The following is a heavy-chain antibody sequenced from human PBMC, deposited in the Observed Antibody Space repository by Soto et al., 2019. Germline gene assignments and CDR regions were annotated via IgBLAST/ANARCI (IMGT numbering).Heavy chain of an antibody. V-gene: IGHV4-39*01. J-gene: IGHJ2*01. CDR2: IYYSGST. CDR1: GGSISSSSYY. CDR3: ARRLAFYWYFDL. D-gene: IGHD6-6*01. Sequence: SETLSLTCTVSGGSISSSSYYWGWIRQPPGKGLEWIGSIYYSGSTYYNPSLKSRVTISVDTSKNQLSLKLSSVTAADTAVYYCARRLAFYWYFDLWGRGTLVTVSS.